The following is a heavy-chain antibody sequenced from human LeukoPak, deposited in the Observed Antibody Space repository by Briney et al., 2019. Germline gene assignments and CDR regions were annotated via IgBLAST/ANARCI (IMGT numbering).Heavy chain of an antibody. CDR2: ISSSSSYI. Sequence: GGSLRLSCAASGFTFSSYSMNWVRQAPGKGLEWVSSISSSSSYIYYADSVKGRFTISRDNAKNSLYLQMNSLRAEDTAVYYCASGTLWFGELLSHDYWGQGTLVTVSS. J-gene: IGHJ4*02. D-gene: IGHD3-10*01. CDR1: GFTFSSYS. CDR3: ASGTLWFGELLSHDY. V-gene: IGHV3-21*01.